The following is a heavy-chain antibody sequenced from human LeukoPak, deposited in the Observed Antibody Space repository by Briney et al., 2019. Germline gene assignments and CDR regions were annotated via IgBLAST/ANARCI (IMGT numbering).Heavy chain of an antibody. CDR3: ARLCSGGSCYLFDY. CDR1: GYTFTSYY. J-gene: IGHJ4*02. CDR2: INPNSGGT. Sequence: ASVKVSCRASGYTFTSYYMHWVRQAPGQGLEWMGRINPNSGGTNYAQKFQGRVTMTRDTSISTAYMELSRLRSDDTAVYYCARLCSGGSCYLFDYWGQGTLVTVSS. D-gene: IGHD2-15*01. V-gene: IGHV1-2*06.